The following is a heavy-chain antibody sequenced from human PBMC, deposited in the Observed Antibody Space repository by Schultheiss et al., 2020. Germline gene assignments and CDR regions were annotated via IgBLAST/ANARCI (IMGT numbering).Heavy chain of an antibody. CDR1: GGSISSYY. J-gene: IGHJ6*03. Sequence: SETLSLTCTVSGGSISSYYWSWIRQPPGKGLEWIGYIYYSGSTNYNPSLKSRVTISVDTSKNQFSLKLSSVTAADKAVYYCARGRRGYSYGYLSHYYYYMDVWGKGTTVTVSS. CDR3: ARGRRGYSYGYLSHYYYYMDV. CDR2: IYYSGST. V-gene: IGHV4-59*01. D-gene: IGHD5-18*01.